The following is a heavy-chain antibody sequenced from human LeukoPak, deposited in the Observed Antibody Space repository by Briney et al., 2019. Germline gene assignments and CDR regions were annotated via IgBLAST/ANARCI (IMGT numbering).Heavy chain of an antibody. J-gene: IGHJ4*02. Sequence: ASVKVSCKASGYTFTGYFMHWVRQDPGQGPEWMGWINDKSGDTKSAQKFQGRVTMTRDTSISTAYMELSSLTSDDTALYYCAREYCSGDWYSAGFDSWGGGTLVTVSS. CDR3: AREYCSGDWYSAGFDS. V-gene: IGHV1-2*02. CDR2: INDKSGDT. D-gene: IGHD2-21*01. CDR1: GYTFTGYF.